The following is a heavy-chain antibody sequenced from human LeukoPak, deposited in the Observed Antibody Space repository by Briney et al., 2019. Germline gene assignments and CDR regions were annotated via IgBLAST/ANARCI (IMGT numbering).Heavy chain of an antibody. J-gene: IGHJ3*02. V-gene: IGHV1-46*01. Sequence: ASVKVSCKASGYTFTSYYMHWVRQAPGQGLEWMGIINPSGGSTSYAQKFQGRVTMTRNTSTSTVYMELSSLRSEDTAVYYCAREGCSGGSCYGVGALDIWGQGTMVTVSS. D-gene: IGHD2-15*01. CDR1: GYTFTSYY. CDR2: INPSGGST. CDR3: AREGCSGGSCYGVGALDI.